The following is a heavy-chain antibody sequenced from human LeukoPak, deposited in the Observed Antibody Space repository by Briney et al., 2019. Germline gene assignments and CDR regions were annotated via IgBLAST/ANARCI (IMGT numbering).Heavy chain of an antibody. V-gene: IGHV4-59*11. CDR3: ARSPCSTTSCYLPFDY. J-gene: IGHJ4*02. D-gene: IGHD2-2*01. CDR2: IYYSGST. Sequence: SETLSLTCTVSGGSINSHYWSWIRQPPGKGLEWIAYIYYSGSTNYNPSLKSRATISVDTSKSQFSLKLTSVTAADTAVYYCARSPCSTTSCYLPFDYWGQGALVTVSS. CDR1: GGSINSHY.